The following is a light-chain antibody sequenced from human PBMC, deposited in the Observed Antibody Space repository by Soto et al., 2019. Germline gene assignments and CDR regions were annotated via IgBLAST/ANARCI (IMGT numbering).Light chain of an antibody. Sequence: FMLTEPHSVSDSPGKTVIISCTRSRGSIASNYVHWYQQRPGSSPTTVIYEDNHRPSGVPDLFSGSIDTSSNSASLTTSGLETDDEAHYFCQSYDATNQVFGGGTKLTVL. CDR1: RGSIASNY. CDR3: QSYDATNQV. CDR2: EDN. J-gene: IGLJ3*02. V-gene: IGLV6-57*01.